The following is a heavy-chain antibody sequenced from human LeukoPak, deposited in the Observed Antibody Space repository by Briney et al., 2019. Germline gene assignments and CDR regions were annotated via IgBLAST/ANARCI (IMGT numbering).Heavy chain of an antibody. CDR3: ASVPSGGIDY. CDR1: GFTFSSYS. CDR2: ISSSSSYI. Sequence: GGSLRLSCAASGFTFSSYSMNWVRQAPGKGLEWVSSISSSSSYIYYADSVKGRFTISRDNAKNSLYLQMNSLRAEDTAVYYCASVPSGGIDYWGQGTLVTVSS. J-gene: IGHJ4*02. D-gene: IGHD3-10*02. V-gene: IGHV3-21*01.